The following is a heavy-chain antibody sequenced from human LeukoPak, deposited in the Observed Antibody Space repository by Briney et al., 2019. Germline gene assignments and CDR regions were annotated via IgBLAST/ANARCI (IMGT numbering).Heavy chain of an antibody. CDR2: ISAYNGNT. CDR3: ARDGPMVRGVIIMSHYYYYMDV. Sequence: ASVKVSCKASGYTFTSYGISWVRQAPGQGLEWMGWISAYNGNTNYAQKLQGRVTMTTDTSTSTAYMELRSLRSDDTAVYYCARDGPMVRGVIIMSHYYYYMDVWGKGTTVTISS. D-gene: IGHD3-10*01. V-gene: IGHV1-18*01. CDR1: GYTFTSYG. J-gene: IGHJ6*03.